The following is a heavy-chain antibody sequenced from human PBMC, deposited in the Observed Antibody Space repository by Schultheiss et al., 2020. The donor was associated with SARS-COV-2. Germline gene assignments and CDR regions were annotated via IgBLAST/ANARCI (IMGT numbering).Heavy chain of an antibody. CDR3: ARGPLARHIVVVPAAHAYMDV. CDR1: GYTFTSYY. D-gene: IGHD2-2*01. CDR2: INPSGGST. J-gene: IGHJ6*03. V-gene: IGHV1-46*01. Sequence: ASVKVSCKASGYTFTSYYMHWVRQAPGQGLEWMGIINPSGGSTSYAQKFQGRVTITADKSTSTAYMELSSLRSEDTAVYYCARGPLARHIVVVPAAHAYMDVWGKGTTVTVSS.